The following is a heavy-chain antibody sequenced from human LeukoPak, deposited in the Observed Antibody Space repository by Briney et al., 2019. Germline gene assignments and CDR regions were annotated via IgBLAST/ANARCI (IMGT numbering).Heavy chain of an antibody. Sequence: RSGGSLRLSCAASGFTFSSYAMSWVRQAPGKGLEWVSAISGSGGSTYYADSVKGRFTISRDNSKNTLYLQMNSLRAEDTAVYYCAKGGSRIHCSSTSCYPGTRGYGMDVWGQGTTVTVSS. V-gene: IGHV3-23*01. D-gene: IGHD2-2*01. CDR1: GFTFSSYA. CDR3: AKGGSRIHCSSTSCYPGTRGYGMDV. J-gene: IGHJ6*02. CDR2: ISGSGGST.